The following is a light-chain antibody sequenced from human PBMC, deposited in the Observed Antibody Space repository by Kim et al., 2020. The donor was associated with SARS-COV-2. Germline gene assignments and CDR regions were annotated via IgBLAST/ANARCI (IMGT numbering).Light chain of an antibody. CDR3: NSRDSSGNHVV. CDR1: SLRRYY. Sequence: SSELTQDPAVSVALGQTVRITCQGDSLRRYYTSWYQQKPGQAPVLVIYAKNNRPSGIPDRFSGSSSGNTASLTITGAQAEDEADYYCNSRDSSGNHVVFG. J-gene: IGLJ2*01. V-gene: IGLV3-19*01. CDR2: AKN.